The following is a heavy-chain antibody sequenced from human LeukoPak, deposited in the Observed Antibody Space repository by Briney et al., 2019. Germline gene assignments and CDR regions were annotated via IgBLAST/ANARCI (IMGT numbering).Heavy chain of an antibody. CDR1: GFTFGDYA. Sequence: PGGSLRLSCTASGFTFGDYAMSWVRQAPGKGLEWVGFIRSKAYGGTTEYAASAKGRFTISRDDSKSIAYLQMNSLKTEDTAVYYCTRDTSGYDFVDFDYWGQGTLVTVSS. J-gene: IGHJ4*02. V-gene: IGHV3-49*04. CDR3: TRDTSGYDFVDFDY. CDR2: IRSKAYGGTT. D-gene: IGHD5-12*01.